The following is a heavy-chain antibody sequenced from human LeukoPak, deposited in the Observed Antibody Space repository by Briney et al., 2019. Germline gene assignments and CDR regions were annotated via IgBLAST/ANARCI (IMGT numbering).Heavy chain of an antibody. D-gene: IGHD2-2*03. CDR3: VKDGYCSSASCSAGHWFDA. J-gene: IGHJ5*02. CDR1: GFTFSNYG. CDR2: IRFDESDK. Sequence: GGSLRLSCIASGFTFSNYGMHWVRQAPGKGLDWVAFIRFDESDKYYADSVKGRFTISRDNSKNTVYLQMNSLRPEDTAVYYCVKDGYCSSASCSAGHWFDAWGQGTLVTVSS. V-gene: IGHV3-30*02.